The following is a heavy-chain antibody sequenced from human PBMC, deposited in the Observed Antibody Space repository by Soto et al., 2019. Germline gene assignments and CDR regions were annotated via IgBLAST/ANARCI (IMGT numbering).Heavy chain of an antibody. CDR2: ISSTIGTI. CDR1: GFTFSNYD. D-gene: IGHD3-16*01. V-gene: IGHV3-48*02. J-gene: IGHJ5*02. CDR3: AREGVVSARLDP. Sequence: GGSLRLSCAASGFTFSNYDMNWVRQAPGKGLEWVSYISSTIGTIHYADSVKGRFTISRDNAKNSLYLQMNSLRDEDTAVYYCAREGVVSARLDPWGQGTLVTVSS.